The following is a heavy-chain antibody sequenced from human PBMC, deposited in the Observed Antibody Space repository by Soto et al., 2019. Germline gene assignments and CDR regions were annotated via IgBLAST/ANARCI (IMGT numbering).Heavy chain of an antibody. Sequence: QGKLEQSGAGVKKPGASVKVSCKVSGYTFTNYYLNWVRQPPGQGLEWMGWINPNSGGTSYAQKFQGWVTMTRDTHISTAYMELNRLTSDDTAIYYCARVLGGIPILAYWGQGTLVTVSS. V-gene: IGHV1-2*04. CDR1: GYTFTNYY. CDR2: INPNSGGT. D-gene: IGHD1-26*01. J-gene: IGHJ4*02. CDR3: ARVLGGIPILAY.